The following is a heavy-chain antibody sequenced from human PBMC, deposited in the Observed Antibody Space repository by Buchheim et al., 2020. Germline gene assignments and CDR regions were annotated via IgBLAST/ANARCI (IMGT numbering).Heavy chain of an antibody. CDR2: IKQDGSEK. CDR3: AKAGVGATVLWGKRSRYFDL. CDR1: GFTFSSYW. Sequence: EVQLVESGGGLVQPGGSLRLSCAASGFTFSSYWMSWVRQAPGKGLEWVANIKQDGSEKYYVDSVKGRFTISRDNAKNSLYLQMNSLRAVDTAVYYCAKAGVGATVLWGKRSRYFDLWGRGTL. V-gene: IGHV3-7*01. J-gene: IGHJ2*01. D-gene: IGHD1-26*01.